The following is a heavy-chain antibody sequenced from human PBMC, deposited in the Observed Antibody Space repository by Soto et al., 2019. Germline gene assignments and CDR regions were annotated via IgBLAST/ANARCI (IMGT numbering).Heavy chain of an antibody. Sequence: QVQLVESGGGLVKPGGSLRLSCAASGFTFSDYYMSWIRQAPGKGLEWVSYISSIGSTIYYADSVKGRFTISRDNAKNSLYLQMNSLRAEDTAVYYCARDLGLIVLMVYARGDAFDIWGQGTMVTVSS. D-gene: IGHD2-8*01. V-gene: IGHV3-11*01. CDR2: ISSIGSTI. J-gene: IGHJ3*02. CDR3: ARDLGLIVLMVYARGDAFDI. CDR1: GFTFSDYY.